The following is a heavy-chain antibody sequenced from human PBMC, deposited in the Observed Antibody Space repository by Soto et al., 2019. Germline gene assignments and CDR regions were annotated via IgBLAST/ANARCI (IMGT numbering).Heavy chain of an antibody. J-gene: IGHJ6*02. CDR2: ISGSGGST. Sequence: PGGSLRLSCAASGFTFSSYAMSWVRQAPGKGLEWVSAISGSGGSTYYADSVKGRFTISRDNSKNTLYLQMNSLRAEDTAVYYCATLPGIAAAGRYGMDVWGQGTTVTASS. V-gene: IGHV3-23*01. CDR3: ATLPGIAAAGRYGMDV. D-gene: IGHD6-13*01. CDR1: GFTFSSYA.